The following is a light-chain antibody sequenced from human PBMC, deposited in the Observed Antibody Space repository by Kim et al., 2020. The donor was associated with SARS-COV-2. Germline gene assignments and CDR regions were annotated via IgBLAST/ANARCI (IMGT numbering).Light chain of an antibody. V-gene: IGLV6-57*01. J-gene: IGLJ2*01. CDR1: SGSIASNY. CDR2: EDN. Sequence: GKTVTISCTRSSGSIASNYVQWYQQRPGSSPTTVIYEDNQRPSGVPDRFSGSIDSSSNSASLTISGLKTEDEADYYCQSYDSSIVVFGGGTQLTVL. CDR3: QSYDSSIVV.